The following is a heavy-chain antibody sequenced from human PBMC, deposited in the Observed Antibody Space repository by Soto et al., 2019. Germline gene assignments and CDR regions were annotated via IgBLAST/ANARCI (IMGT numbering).Heavy chain of an antibody. D-gene: IGHD6-6*01. CDR3: ARGGAARPLLKLGYYYYYMDV. V-gene: IGHV1-8*01. Sequence: GASVKVSCKASGYTFTSYDINWVRQATGQGLEWMGWMNPNSGNTGYAQKFQGRVTMTRNTSISTAYMELSSLRSEDTAVYYCARGGAARPLLKLGYYYYYMDVWGKGTTVTVSS. CDR1: GYTFTSYD. J-gene: IGHJ6*03. CDR2: MNPNSGNT.